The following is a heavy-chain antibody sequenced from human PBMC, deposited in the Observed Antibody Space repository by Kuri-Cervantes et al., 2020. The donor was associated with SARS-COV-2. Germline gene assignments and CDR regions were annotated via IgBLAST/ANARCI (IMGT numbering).Heavy chain of an antibody. CDR2: ISSSSSYI. J-gene: IGHJ4*02. CDR1: GSTFSSYA. CDR3: ARDVYSSSWPSVDY. D-gene: IGHD6-13*01. V-gene: IGHV3-21*01. Sequence: GGSLRLSCAASGSTFSSYAMSWVRQAPGKGLEWVSSISSSSSYIYYADSVKGRFTISRDNAKNSLYLQMNSLRAEDTAVYYCARDVYSSSWPSVDYWGQGTLVTVSS.